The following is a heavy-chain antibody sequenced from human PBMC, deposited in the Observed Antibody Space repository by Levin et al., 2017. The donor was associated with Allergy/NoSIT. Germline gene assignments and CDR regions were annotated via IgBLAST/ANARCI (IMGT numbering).Heavy chain of an antibody. CDR1: DDSISSSGYY. J-gene: IGHJ4*02. D-gene: IGHD1-26*01. Sequence: KTSETLSLTCTVSDDSISSSGYYWGWIRQPPGKGLEWIGSIHNSGSNYYKPSLKSRVTISIDTSKNQFSLKLSSVTAADTAVYYCAREWGGGSYHYWGQGTLVTVSS. CDR3: AREWGGGSYHY. CDR2: IHNSGSN. V-gene: IGHV4-39*07.